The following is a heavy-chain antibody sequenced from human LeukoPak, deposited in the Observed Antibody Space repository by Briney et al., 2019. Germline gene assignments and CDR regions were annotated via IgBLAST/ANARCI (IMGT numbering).Heavy chain of an antibody. CDR3: ARVARYKFPTYYDFWSGVIFDY. V-gene: IGHV1-69*13. J-gene: IGHJ4*02. CDR2: IIPIFGTA. CDR1: GGTFSSYA. D-gene: IGHD3-3*01. Sequence: SVKVSCKASGGTFSSYAISWVRQAPGQGLEWMGGIIPIFGTANYAQKFQGRVTITADESASTAYMERSSLRSEDTAVYYCARVARYKFPTYYDFWSGVIFDYWGQGTLVTVSS.